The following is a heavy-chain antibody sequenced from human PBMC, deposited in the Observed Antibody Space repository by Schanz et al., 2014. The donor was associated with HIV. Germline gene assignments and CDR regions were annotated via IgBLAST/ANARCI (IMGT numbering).Heavy chain of an antibody. Sequence: EVQLLESGGGLVQPGGSLRLSCAASGFTFSNYAMIWVRQAPGKGLEWVSYISARSTTKYYADSVKGRFTISRDNSKNTLYLQMNSLRAEDTAVYYCALSRPSGYGGSWYFDLWGRGTLVAVSS. V-gene: IGHV3-23*01. CDR2: ISARSTTK. D-gene: IGHD2-15*01. CDR1: GFTFSNYA. J-gene: IGHJ2*01. CDR3: ALSRPSGYGGSWYFDL.